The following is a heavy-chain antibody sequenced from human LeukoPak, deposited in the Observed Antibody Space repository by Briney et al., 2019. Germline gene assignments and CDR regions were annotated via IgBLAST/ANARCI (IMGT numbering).Heavy chain of an antibody. V-gene: IGHV3-30*04. D-gene: IGHD5-18*01. CDR3: AKSHGYSYGFDY. CDR2: ISYDGSNK. Sequence: PGGPLRLSCAASGFTFSSYAMHWVRQAPGKGLEWVAVISYDGSNKYYADSVKGRFTISRDNSKNTLYLQMNSLRAEDTAVYYCAKSHGYSYGFDYWGQGTLVTVSS. CDR1: GFTFSSYA. J-gene: IGHJ4*02.